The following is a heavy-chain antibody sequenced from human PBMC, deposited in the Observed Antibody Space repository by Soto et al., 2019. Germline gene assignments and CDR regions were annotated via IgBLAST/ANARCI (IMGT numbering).Heavy chain of an antibody. CDR3: ARDRRDPHNRYYFDY. CDR1: GFTLSTYG. D-gene: IGHD3-16*02. J-gene: IGHJ4*02. V-gene: IGHV3-33*01. CDR2: IWWDGSNE. Sequence: QVQLVESGGGVVQPGRSLRLSCAASGFTLSTYGMHWVRQAPGQGMEWVGIIWWDGSNENYADSVKGRFTISKDNSRNTVYLQMDSLRAEDTAVYYCARDRRDPHNRYYFDYWGQGTLVTVSS.